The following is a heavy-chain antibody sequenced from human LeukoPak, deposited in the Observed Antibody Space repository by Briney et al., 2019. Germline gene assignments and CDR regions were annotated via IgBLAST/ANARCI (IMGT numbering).Heavy chain of an antibody. J-gene: IGHJ4*02. CDR1: GFTFSSYW. Sequence: GGSLRLSCAASGFTFSSYWMSRVRQAPGKGLEWVANIKQDGSEKYYVDSVKGRFTISRDNAKNSLYLQMNSLRAEDTAVYYCARDGDYDILTGYLDYWGQGTLVTVSS. CDR3: ARDGDYDILTGYLDY. CDR2: IKQDGSEK. V-gene: IGHV3-7*01. D-gene: IGHD3-9*01.